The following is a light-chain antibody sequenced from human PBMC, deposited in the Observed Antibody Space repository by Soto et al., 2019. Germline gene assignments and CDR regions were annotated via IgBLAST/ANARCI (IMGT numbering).Light chain of an antibody. V-gene: IGLV2-8*01. Sequence: QSALTQPPSASGSPGQSVTISCTGTSIDVGGYNYVSGYQQHPGKAPKLMIYEVSKRPSGVPDRFSGSKSGNTASLTVSGLQAEDEADYYCSSYAGSNNVVFGGGTKPTVL. CDR2: EVS. CDR3: SSYAGSNNVV. CDR1: SIDVGGYNY. J-gene: IGLJ3*02.